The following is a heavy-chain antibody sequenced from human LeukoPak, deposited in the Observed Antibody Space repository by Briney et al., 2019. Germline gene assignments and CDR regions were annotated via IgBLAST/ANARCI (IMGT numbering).Heavy chain of an antibody. J-gene: IGHJ6*03. CDR2: ISYDGSNK. V-gene: IGHV3-30*04. CDR1: GFTFSSYA. Sequence: GGSLRLSCAASGFTFSSYAMHWVRQAPGKGLEWVAVISYDGSNKYYADSVKGRFTISRDNSKNTLYLQMNSLRAEDTAVYYCARVGAARPSYYYYYMDVWGKGTTVTVSS. D-gene: IGHD6-6*01. CDR3: ARVGAARPSYYYYYMDV.